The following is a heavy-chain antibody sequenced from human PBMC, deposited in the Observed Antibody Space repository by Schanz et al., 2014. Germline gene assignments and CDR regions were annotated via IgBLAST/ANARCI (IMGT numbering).Heavy chain of an antibody. D-gene: IGHD3-9*01. CDR1: GGTFSSYT. CDR2: IISILGIA. CDR3: ARGWGYDALTGYVF. J-gene: IGHJ4*02. V-gene: IGHV1-69*02. Sequence: QLQLVQSGAEVKKPGSSVKVSCKLSGGTFSSYTISWVRQAPGQGLEWMGRIISILGIANYAQKLQGRVTMTADTSTSTAYMDLRSLRSDDTAVYYCARGWGYDALTGYVFWGQGTLVTVSS.